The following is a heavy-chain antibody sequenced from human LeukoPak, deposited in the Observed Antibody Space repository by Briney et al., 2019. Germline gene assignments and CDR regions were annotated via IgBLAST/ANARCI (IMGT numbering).Heavy chain of an antibody. CDR1: GGSISSYY. CDR3: ARAYQVYYYGMDV. V-gene: IGHV4-59*08. CDR2: IYYSGST. J-gene: IGHJ6*02. Sequence: SETLSLTCTVSGGSISSYYWSWIRQPPGKGLGWIGYIYYSGSTNYNPSLKSRVTISVDTSKNQFSLKLSSVTAADTAVYYCARAYQVYYYGMDVWGQGTTVTVSS.